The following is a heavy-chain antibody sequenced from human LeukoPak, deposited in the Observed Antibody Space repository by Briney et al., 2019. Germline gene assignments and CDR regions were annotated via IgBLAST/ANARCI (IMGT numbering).Heavy chain of an antibody. V-gene: IGHV4-34*01. CDR2: INHSGST. CDR3: ARVPIVVVVAASYYFDY. Sequence: SETLSLTCAVYSGSFSGYYWSWIRQPPGKGLEWIEEINHSGSTNYNPSLKSRVTISVDTSKNQFSLKLSSVTAADTAVYYCARVPIVVVVAASYYFDYWGQGTLVTVSS. CDR1: SGSFSGYY. J-gene: IGHJ4*02. D-gene: IGHD2-15*01.